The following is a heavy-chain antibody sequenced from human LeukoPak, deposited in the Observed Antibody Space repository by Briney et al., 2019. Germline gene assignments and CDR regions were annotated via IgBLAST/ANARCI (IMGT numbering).Heavy chain of an antibody. V-gene: IGHV1-69*13. D-gene: IGHD2-15*01. Sequence: ASVKVSSKASGGTFSSYAISWVRQAPGQGLEWMGGIIPIFGTANYAQKFQGRVTITADESTSTAYMELSSLRSEDTAVYYCARDHVYCSGGSCYGNAFDIWGQGTMVTVSS. CDR3: ARDHVYCSGGSCYGNAFDI. J-gene: IGHJ3*02. CDR1: GGTFSSYA. CDR2: IIPIFGTA.